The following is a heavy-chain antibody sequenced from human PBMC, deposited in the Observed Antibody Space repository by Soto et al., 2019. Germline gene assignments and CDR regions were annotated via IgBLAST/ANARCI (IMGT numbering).Heavy chain of an antibody. V-gene: IGHV4-59*08. D-gene: IGHD3-10*01. Sequence: PSETLSLTCTVSGGSISSYYWSWIRQPPGKGLEWIGYIYYSGSTNYNPSLKSRVTISVDTSKNQFSLKLSSVTAADTAVYYCTRRRFGEFSLDYWGQGTLVTVSS. J-gene: IGHJ4*02. CDR2: IYYSGST. CDR3: TRRRFGEFSLDY. CDR1: GGSISSYY.